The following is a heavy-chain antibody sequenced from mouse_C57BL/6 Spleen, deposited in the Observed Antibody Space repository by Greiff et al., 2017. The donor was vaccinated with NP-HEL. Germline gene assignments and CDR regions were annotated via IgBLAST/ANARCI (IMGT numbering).Heavy chain of an antibody. Sequence: EVKLEESGGGLVKPGGSLKLSCAASGFTFSDYGMHWVRQAPEKGLEWVAYISSGSSTIYYADTVKGRFTISRDNAKNTLFLQMTSLRSEDTAMYYCARQCSYAMDYWGQGTSVTVSS. CDR3: ARQCSYAMDY. V-gene: IGHV5-17*01. CDR1: GFTFSDYG. J-gene: IGHJ4*01. CDR2: ISSGSSTI. D-gene: IGHD3-1*01.